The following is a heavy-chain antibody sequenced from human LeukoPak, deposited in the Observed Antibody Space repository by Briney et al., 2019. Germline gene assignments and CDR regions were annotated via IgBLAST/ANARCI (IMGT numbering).Heavy chain of an antibody. CDR3: ARGRIDTIFGVVIYNWFDP. Sequence: PGGSLRLSCAASGFTFSSYSMNWVRQAPGKGPEWVSSISSSSSYIYYADSVKGRFTISRDNAKNSLYLQMNSLRAEDTAVYYCARGRIDTIFGVVIYNWFDPWGQGTLVTVSS. CDR2: ISSSSSYI. CDR1: GFTFSSYS. D-gene: IGHD3-3*01. V-gene: IGHV3-21*01. J-gene: IGHJ5*02.